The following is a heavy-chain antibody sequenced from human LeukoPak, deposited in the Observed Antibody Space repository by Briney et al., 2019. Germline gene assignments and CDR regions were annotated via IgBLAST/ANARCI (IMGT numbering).Heavy chain of an antibody. D-gene: IGHD2-2*01. Sequence: GGTLRLFCAASGFTFSSYSMNWVRQAPGKGLEWVSSISSSSSYIYYADSVKGRFTISRDNAKNSLYLQMNSLRAEDTAVYYCARDPGIVVVPAAIRSGTYNWFDPWGQGTLVTVSS. V-gene: IGHV3-21*01. CDR3: ARDPGIVVVPAAIRSGTYNWFDP. CDR2: ISSSSSYI. J-gene: IGHJ5*02. CDR1: GFTFSSYS.